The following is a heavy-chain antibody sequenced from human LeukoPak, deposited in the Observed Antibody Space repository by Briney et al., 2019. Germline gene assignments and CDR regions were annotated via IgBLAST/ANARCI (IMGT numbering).Heavy chain of an antibody. J-gene: IGHJ4*02. D-gene: IGHD3-10*01. CDR1: GYTFTGYY. Sequence: ASVKVSCKASGYTFTGYYMHWVRQAPGQGLEWMGWINPNSGGTNYAQKFQGRVTMTRDTSISTAHMELSRLRSDDTAVYYCARPIGGSGSSLLFFDYWGQGTLVTVSS. CDR2: INPNSGGT. V-gene: IGHV1-2*02. CDR3: ARPIGGSGSSLLFFDY.